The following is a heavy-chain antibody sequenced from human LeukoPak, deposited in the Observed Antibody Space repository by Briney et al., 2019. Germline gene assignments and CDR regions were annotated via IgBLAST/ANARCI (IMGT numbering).Heavy chain of an antibody. CDR1: GYTFTSYD. J-gene: IGHJ3*02. CDR2: ISAYNGNT. CDR3: ASGFIAAAGNDAFDI. D-gene: IGHD6-13*01. Sequence: ASVKVSCKASGYTFTSYDINWVRQATGQGLEWMGWISAYNGNTNYAQKLQGRVTMTTDTSTSTAYMELRSLRSDDTAVYYCASGFIAAAGNDAFDIWGQGTMVTVSS. V-gene: IGHV1-18*01.